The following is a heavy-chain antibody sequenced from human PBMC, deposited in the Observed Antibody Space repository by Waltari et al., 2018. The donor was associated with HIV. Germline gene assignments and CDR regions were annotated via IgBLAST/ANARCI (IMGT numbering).Heavy chain of an antibody. J-gene: IGHJ4*02. CDR3: ARQTTPPTTLIDY. V-gene: IGHV4-39*01. Sequence: QLQLQESGPGLVKPSETLSLTCTVSGGSLSSSSYYWGWIRQPPGKGLEWIGSISYSGTTYYNPSLKSRVTISVDTSKNQFSLKLSSVTAADTAVYYCARQTTPPTTLIDYWGQGTLVTVSS. CDR2: ISYSGTT. D-gene: IGHD1-26*01. CDR1: GGSLSSSSYY.